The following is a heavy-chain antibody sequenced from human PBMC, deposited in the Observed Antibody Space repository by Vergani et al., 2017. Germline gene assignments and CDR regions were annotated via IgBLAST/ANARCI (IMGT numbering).Heavy chain of an antibody. V-gene: IGHV4-39*07. Sequence: QLQLQESGPGLVKPSETLSLTCTVSGGSISSSSYSWGWIRQPPGKGLEWIGSIYYSGSTYYNPSLKSLVTISVDTAKNQFSLKLSSVTAADTAVYYCAREGNWNYLPRGLVDYMDVWGKGTTVTVSS. D-gene: IGHD1-7*01. CDR3: AREGNWNYLPRGLVDYMDV. J-gene: IGHJ6*03. CDR1: GGSISSSSYS. CDR2: IYYSGST.